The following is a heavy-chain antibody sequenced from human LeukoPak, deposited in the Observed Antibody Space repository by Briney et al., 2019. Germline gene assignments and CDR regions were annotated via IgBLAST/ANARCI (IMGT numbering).Heavy chain of an antibody. CDR2: ISSSSSYI. J-gene: IGHJ4*02. Sequence: GGSLRLSCAAPGFTFSSYSMNWVRQAPGKGLEWVSSISSSSSYIYYADSVKGRFTISRDNAKNSLYLQMNSLRAEDTAVYYCASPYYDFWSGYYPLSYWGQGTLVTVSS. CDR3: ASPYYDFWSGYYPLSY. D-gene: IGHD3-3*01. CDR1: GFTFSSYS. V-gene: IGHV3-21*01.